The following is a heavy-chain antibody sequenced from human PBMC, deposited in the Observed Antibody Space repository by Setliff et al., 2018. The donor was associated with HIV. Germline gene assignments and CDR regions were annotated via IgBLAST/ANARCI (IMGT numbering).Heavy chain of an antibody. V-gene: IGHV4-39*01. CDR1: GGSISDYY. CDR3: ARQGQLGSE. D-gene: IGHD1-1*01. Sequence: PSETLSLTCTVSGGSISDYYWGWIRQPPGKGLESVGSIYYSGSTYYKPSLKSRVTISVDTSTNQFSLKLSSVTAADTAVYYCARQGQLGSEWGQGTLVTVSS. CDR2: IYYSGST. J-gene: IGHJ4*02.